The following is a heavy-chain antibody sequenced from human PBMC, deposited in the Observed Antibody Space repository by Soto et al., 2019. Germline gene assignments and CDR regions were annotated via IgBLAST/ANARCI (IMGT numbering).Heavy chain of an antibody. V-gene: IGHV5-10-1*01. J-gene: IGHJ6*02. CDR1: GYSFTSYW. CDR2: IDPSDSYT. CDR3: ARHGHSSSWYDPYYYYYGMDV. D-gene: IGHD6-13*01. Sequence: LKISCKGSGYSFTSYWSSWVRQMPGKGLEWMGRIDPSDSYTNYSPSFQGHVTISADKSISTAYLQWSSLKASDTAMYYCARHGHSSSWYDPYYYYYGMDVWGQGTTVTVSS.